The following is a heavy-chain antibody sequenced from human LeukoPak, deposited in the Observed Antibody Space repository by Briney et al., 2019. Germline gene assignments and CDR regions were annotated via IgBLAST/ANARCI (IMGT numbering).Heavy chain of an antibody. D-gene: IGHD5-12*01. CDR2: ISSSSSYI. CDR3: ARWGDYGGYDRSPIDY. J-gene: IGHJ4*02. Sequence: GGSLRLSCAASGFTFSGYTMNWVRQAPGKGLEWVSSISSSSSYIYYADSVKGRFTISRDNAKNSLYLQMNSLRAEDTAVYYCARWGDYGGYDRSPIDYWGQGTLVTVSS. CDR1: GFTFSGYT. V-gene: IGHV3-21*01.